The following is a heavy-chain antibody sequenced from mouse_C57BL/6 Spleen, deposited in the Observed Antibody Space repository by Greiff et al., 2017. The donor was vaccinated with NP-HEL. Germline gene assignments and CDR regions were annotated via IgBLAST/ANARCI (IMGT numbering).Heavy chain of an antibody. CDR3: ARRAYYSNYGFAY. V-gene: IGHV1-52*01. J-gene: IGHJ3*01. CDR2: IDPSDSET. Sequence: QVQLQQPGAELVRPGSSVKLSCKASGYTFTSYWMHWVKQRPIQGLEWIGNIDPSDSETHYNQKFKDKATLTVDKSSSTAYMQLSSLTSEDSAVYYGARRAYYSNYGFAYWGQGTLVTVSA. D-gene: IGHD2-5*01. CDR1: GYTFTSYW.